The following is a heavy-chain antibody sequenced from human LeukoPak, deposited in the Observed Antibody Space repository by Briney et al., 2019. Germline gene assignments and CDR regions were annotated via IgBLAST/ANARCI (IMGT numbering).Heavy chain of an antibody. CDR2: INTNTGNP. CDR3: ARVTGYCSGGSCYSGPNYYYMDV. D-gene: IGHD2-15*01. J-gene: IGHJ6*03. V-gene: IGHV7-4-1*02. CDR1: GYTFTSYA. Sequence: ASVKVSCKASGYTFTSYAMNWVRQAPGQGLEWMGWINTNTGNPTYAQGFTGRFVFSLDTSVSTAYLHISSLKAEDTAVYYCARVTGYCSGGSCYSGPNYYYMDVWGKGTTVTVSS.